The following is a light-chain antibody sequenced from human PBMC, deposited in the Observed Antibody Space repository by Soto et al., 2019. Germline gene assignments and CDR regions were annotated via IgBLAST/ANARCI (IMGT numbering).Light chain of an antibody. J-gene: IGKJ1*01. CDR2: GAS. V-gene: IGKV3-15*01. CDR3: KQYNNWLWT. Sequence: EIVMTQSPATLSVSPGERATLSCRASQNISSNLAWYQQKPGQAPRVLIEGASTRANGIPARFSGSGSGTEFTLTISSLQSEDFAVYYCKQYNNWLWTLCQGTKVEIK. CDR1: QNISSN.